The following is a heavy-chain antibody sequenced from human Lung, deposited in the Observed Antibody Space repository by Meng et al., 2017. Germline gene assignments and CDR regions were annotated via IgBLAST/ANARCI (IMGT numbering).Heavy chain of an antibody. CDR1: DYTFTGYG. J-gene: IGHJ4*02. D-gene: IGHD3-10*01. CDR3: ARGTPGRSYCDY. Sequence: HVQLLQAGAEVKQPGASVKGSGKASDYTFTGYGVCWVRHAPGQGLEWMAWLGAHPGDTSFAPKFLGRVTVTADTATATAYMELRSLRSDDTAVYYCARGTPGRSYCDYWGLGTLVTVSS. V-gene: IGHV1-18*01. CDR2: LGAHPGDT.